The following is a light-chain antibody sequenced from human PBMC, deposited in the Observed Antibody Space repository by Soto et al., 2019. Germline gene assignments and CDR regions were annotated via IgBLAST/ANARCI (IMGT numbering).Light chain of an antibody. CDR2: GAS. CDR1: RSVSSY. J-gene: IGKJ1*01. Sequence: ERVRTHSPATLSVSPGERATLSCMASRSVSSYLAWYQQKPGRAPRLLTYGASTRATGMPARFSGSGSGTEFTLTISSLQSEDFAVYYCQQYNDWPPTFGQGTKVDI. V-gene: IGKV3-15*01. CDR3: QQYNDWPPT.